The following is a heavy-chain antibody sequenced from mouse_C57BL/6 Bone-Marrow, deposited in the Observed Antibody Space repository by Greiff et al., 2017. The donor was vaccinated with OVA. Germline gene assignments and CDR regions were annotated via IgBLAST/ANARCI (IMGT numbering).Heavy chain of an antibody. J-gene: IGHJ3*01. D-gene: IGHD1-2*01. CDR3: ARLLRRGFAY. CDR2: INPGSGGT. V-gene: IGHV1-54*01. CDR1: GYAFTSYL. Sequence: VQLQQSGAELVRPGTSVKVSCKASGYAFTSYLIGWVKQRPGQGLEWIGVINPGSGGTNYNEKFKGKATLTADKSSSTAYMQLSSLTSEDSAVSFCARLLRRGFAYWGQGTLVTVSA.